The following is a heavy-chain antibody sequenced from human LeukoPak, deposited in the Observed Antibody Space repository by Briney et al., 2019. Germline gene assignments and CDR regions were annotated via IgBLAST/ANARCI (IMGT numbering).Heavy chain of an antibody. CDR2: ISSKAYGGTA. D-gene: IGHD6-6*01. V-gene: IGHV3-49*04. Sequence: PGRSLRLSCAASGFTFSSYGMHWVRQAPGKGLEWVGFISSKAYGGTAEYAASVKGRFIISRDDSESIAYLQMHSLKTEDTAVYYCSRIAVRGEGFDYWGQGTLVTVSS. CDR1: GFTFSSYG. CDR3: SRIAVRGEGFDY. J-gene: IGHJ4*02.